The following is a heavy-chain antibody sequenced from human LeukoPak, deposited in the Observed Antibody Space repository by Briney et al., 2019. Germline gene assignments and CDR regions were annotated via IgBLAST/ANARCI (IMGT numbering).Heavy chain of an antibody. D-gene: IGHD1-26*01. J-gene: IGHJ6*03. CDR2: IKQDGSEK. Sequence: PSETLSLTCTLSGGPISNYQWSWIRQAPGKGLEWVANIKQDGSEKYYVDSVKGRFTISRDNAKNSLYLQMNSLGPEDTAVYFCARDPYSGSYGSYYYYYMDVWGKGTTVTVSS. V-gene: IGHV3-7*01. CDR1: GGPISNYQ. CDR3: ARDPYSGSYGSYYYYYMDV.